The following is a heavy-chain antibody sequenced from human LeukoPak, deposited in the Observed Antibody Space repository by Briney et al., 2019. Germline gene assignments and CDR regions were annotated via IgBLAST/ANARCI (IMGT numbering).Heavy chain of an antibody. Sequence: GGSLRLSCAASGFTFSSYAMSCVRQAPGKGLESGSAISGSWGSTYYADALKARLTNSRDNSKNTLHVQMNSLRAEHTAASYSAKVISSRGWWSETISNYYGMDVWGQGTTVTVSS. CDR2: ISGSWGST. D-gene: IGHD6-19*01. CDR3: AKVISSRGWWSETISNYYGMDV. CDR1: GFTFSSYA. V-gene: IGHV3-23*01. J-gene: IGHJ6*02.